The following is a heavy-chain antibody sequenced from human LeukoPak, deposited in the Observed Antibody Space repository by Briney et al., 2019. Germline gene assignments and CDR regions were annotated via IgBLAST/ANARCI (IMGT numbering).Heavy chain of an antibody. V-gene: IGHV3-30-3*01. Sequence: RLSCXASXXIFXXXXXXWVXXXXGTXXXWVXXISYDGSNSYYADSVEGRFTISRDNSKNTLYLQMNSLRPEDTAVYYCARVHRTGXXXDAXDXWGXXXXXXXXX. CDR2: ISYDGSNS. D-gene: IGHD3/OR15-3a*01. J-gene: IGHJ3*02. CDR1: XXIFXXXX. CDR3: ARVHRTGXXXDAXDX.